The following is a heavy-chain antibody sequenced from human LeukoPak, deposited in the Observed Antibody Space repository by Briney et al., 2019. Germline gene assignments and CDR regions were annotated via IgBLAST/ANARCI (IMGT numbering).Heavy chain of an antibody. D-gene: IGHD3-3*01. J-gene: IGHJ4*02. CDR2: ICGSGGHT. Sequence: PAGGSLRLSCAASGLTFSSYAMSWVRQAPGKGLEWVSGICGSGGHTKDADSVKGRFTISRDNSKSTLYLQMNSLRADDTAVYYCAKEYEYATDSPEWGFDYWGQGTLVTVS. CDR3: AKEYEYATDSPEWGFDY. CDR1: GLTFSSYA. V-gene: IGHV3-23*01.